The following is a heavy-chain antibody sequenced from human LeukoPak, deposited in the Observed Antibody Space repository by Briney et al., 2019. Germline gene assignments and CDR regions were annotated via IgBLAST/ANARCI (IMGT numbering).Heavy chain of an antibody. V-gene: IGHV3-48*02. CDR1: GFTFSSYS. CDR3: ARDLRLDDSSGYYYGNAFDI. Sequence: GGSLRLSCAASGFTFSSYSMNWVRQAPGKGLEWVSYISSSSSTIYYVDSVKGRFTISRDNAKNSLYLQMNSLRDEDTAVYYCARDLRLDDSSGYYYGNAFDIWGQGTMVTVSS. J-gene: IGHJ3*02. CDR2: ISSSSSTI. D-gene: IGHD3-22*01.